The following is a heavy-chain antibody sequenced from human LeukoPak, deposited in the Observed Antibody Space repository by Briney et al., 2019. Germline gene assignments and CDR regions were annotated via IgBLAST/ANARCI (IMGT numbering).Heavy chain of an antibody. Sequence: SETLSLTCTVSGYSISSGYYWGWIRQPPGKGLEWIGSIFHSGSTYYNPSLKSRVTISVDTSKNQFSLKLGSVTAADTAVYYCARGTTVFVYTRDYYYYYMDVWGKGTTVTVSS. D-gene: IGHD3-16*01. CDR3: ARGTTVFVYTRDYYYYYMDV. CDR1: GYSISSGYY. J-gene: IGHJ6*03. V-gene: IGHV4-38-2*02. CDR2: IFHSGST.